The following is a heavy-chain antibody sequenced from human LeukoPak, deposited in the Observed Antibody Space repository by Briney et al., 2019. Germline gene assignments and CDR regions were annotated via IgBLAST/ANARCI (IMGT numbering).Heavy chain of an antibody. Sequence: GGSLRLSCAASGFTFSSYGMHWVRQAPGKGLEWVSLIYSDGSTYYADSVKGRFTISRDTSKNTLYLQMNNLGAEDTAVYYCARDLTSYDYVWDYWGQGTLVTVSS. D-gene: IGHD3-16*01. CDR2: IYSDGST. V-gene: IGHV3-NL1*01. J-gene: IGHJ4*02. CDR1: GFTFSSYG. CDR3: ARDLTSYDYVWDY.